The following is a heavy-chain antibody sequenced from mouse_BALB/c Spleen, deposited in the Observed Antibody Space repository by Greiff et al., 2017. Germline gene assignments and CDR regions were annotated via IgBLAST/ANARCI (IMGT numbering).Heavy chain of an antibody. CDR2: IWSGGST. CDR1: GFSLTSYG. V-gene: IGHV2-2*02. J-gene: IGHJ4*01. D-gene: IGHD2-4*01. Sequence: QVQLKESGPGLVQPSQSLSITCTVSGFSLTSYGVHWVRQSPGKGLEWLGVIWSGGSTDYNAAFISRLSISKDNSKSQVFFKMNSLQANDTAIYYCASMITTYYAMDYWGQGTSVTVSS. CDR3: ASMITTYYAMDY.